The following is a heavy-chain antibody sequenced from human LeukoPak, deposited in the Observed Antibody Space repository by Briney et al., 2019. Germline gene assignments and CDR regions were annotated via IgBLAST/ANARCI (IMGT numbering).Heavy chain of an antibody. CDR1: GFTFSSYA. V-gene: IGHV3-23*01. CDR2: ISGSGGST. CDR3: VAGDWGARDSFDL. J-gene: IGHJ3*01. Sequence: HSGGSLRLSCAASGFTFSSYAMSWVRQAPGKGLEWVSAISGSGGSTYYADSVKGRFTISRDNSKNTLYLQMNSLRAEDTAVYYCVAGDWGARDSFDLWGRGTMVTVSS. D-gene: IGHD2-21*02.